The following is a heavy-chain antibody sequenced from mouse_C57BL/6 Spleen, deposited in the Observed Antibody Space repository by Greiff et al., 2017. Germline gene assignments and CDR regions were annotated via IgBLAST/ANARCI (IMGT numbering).Heavy chain of an antibody. CDR2: IHPNSGST. D-gene: IGHD2-12*01. CDR1: GYTFTSYW. V-gene: IGHV1-64*01. J-gene: IGHJ4*01. Sequence: QVQLQQPGAELVKPGASVKLSCKASGYTFTSYWMHWVKQRPGQGLEWIGMIHPNSGSTNYNEKFKSKATLTVDKSSSTAYMQRSILTSEDSAFYYCASPIDTYAMDYWGQGTSVTVSS. CDR3: ASPIDTYAMDY.